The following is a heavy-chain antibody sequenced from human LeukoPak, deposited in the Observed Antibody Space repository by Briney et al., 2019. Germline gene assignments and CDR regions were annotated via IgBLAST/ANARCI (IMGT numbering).Heavy chain of an antibody. CDR1: GYSFSNYW. CDR3: ARRQAAAVNWFDS. V-gene: IGHV5-51*01. CDR2: IYPGDSDT. Sequence: LGESLKISCKGSGYSFSNYWIAWVRQMPGKGLEWMGIIYPGDSDTKYSRSFQGQVIISADKSTTTAYLQWSSLKASDTAMYYCARRQAAAVNWFDSWGQGTLVTVSS. J-gene: IGHJ5*01. D-gene: IGHD6-25*01.